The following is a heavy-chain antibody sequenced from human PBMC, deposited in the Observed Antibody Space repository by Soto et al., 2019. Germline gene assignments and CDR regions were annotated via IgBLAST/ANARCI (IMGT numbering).Heavy chain of an antibody. D-gene: IGHD1-26*01. V-gene: IGHV3-23*01. J-gene: IGHJ1*01. Sequence: GESMRLSWAASGFTFSSYAMSWVRQAPGKGLEWVSAISGSGGSTYYADSVKGRFTISRDNSKNTLYLQMNSLRAEDTAVYYCSKDRNSGSQFQHRCPGTPVTVS. CDR2: ISGSGGST. CDR3: SKDRNSGSQFQH. CDR1: GFTFSSYA.